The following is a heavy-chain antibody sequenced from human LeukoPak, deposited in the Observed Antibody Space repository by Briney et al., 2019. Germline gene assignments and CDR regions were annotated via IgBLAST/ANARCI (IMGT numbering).Heavy chain of an antibody. D-gene: IGHD2-2*01. Sequence: PGGSLRLSCAASGFTFSSYAMSWVRQAPGKGLEWVSVISGSGGSTYYADSVKGRFTISRDNSKNTLYLQMNSLRAEDTAVYYCANSYCSSTSCYDPYYYYYYGMDVWGQGTTVTVSS. CDR1: GFTFSSYA. J-gene: IGHJ6*02. CDR2: ISGSGGST. CDR3: ANSYCSSTSCYDPYYYYYYGMDV. V-gene: IGHV3-23*01.